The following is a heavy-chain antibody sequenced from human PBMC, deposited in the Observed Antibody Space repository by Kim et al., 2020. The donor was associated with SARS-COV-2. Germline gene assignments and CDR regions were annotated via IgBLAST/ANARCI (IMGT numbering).Heavy chain of an antibody. V-gene: IGHV7-4-1*02. CDR1: GYTFTSYA. Sequence: ASVKVSCKASGYTFTSYAMNWVRQAPGQGLEWMGWINTNTGNPTYAQGFTGRFVFSLDTSVSTAYLQISSLKAEDTAVYYCARGLPYYYDSSGPGGWFDPWGQGTLVTVSS. CDR3: ARGLPYYYDSSGPGGWFDP. CDR2: INTNTGNP. D-gene: IGHD3-22*01. J-gene: IGHJ5*02.